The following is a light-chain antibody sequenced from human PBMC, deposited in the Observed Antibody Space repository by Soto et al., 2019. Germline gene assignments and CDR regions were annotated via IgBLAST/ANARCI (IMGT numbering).Light chain of an antibody. CDR3: TSLRRSRTSWV. V-gene: IGLV2-14*01. J-gene: IGLJ3*02. CDR1: SSDVGAYNY. Sequence: QSALTQPASVSGSPGQSITISCTGTSSDVGAYNYVSWYQQHPGKAPKLILHDVSNRPSGISDRFSGSKSGSTASLTISGLQAEDEAAYHCTSLRRSRTSWVFGGGTTLPVL. CDR2: DVS.